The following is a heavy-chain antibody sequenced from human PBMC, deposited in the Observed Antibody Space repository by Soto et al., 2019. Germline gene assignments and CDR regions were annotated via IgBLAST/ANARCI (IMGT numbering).Heavy chain of an antibody. CDR2: ITADGGGT. Sequence: EVQLLESGGGLGQPGGSLRLSCTASGFTFSSYIMNWVRQAPGKGLEWISTITADGGGTFYADSVKGRFTISRDNAKNSLYLQMNSLRAEDTAVYYCARGMIAAAGTEFYYYGMDVWGQGTTVTVSS. J-gene: IGHJ6*02. D-gene: IGHD6-13*01. CDR3: ARGMIAAAGTEFYYYGMDV. V-gene: IGHV3-23*01. CDR1: GFTFSSYI.